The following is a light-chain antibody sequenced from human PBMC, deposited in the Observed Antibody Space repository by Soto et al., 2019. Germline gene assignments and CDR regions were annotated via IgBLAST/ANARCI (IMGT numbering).Light chain of an antibody. CDR1: QSVLYSSNNKNY. Sequence: DIVMTQSPDSLAVSLGERATINCKSSQSVLYSSNNKNYLAWYQQRPGQPPKLLIYWASTRESGVPDRFSGSGSGTDFTLTITSLPAEDVAVYYCQQYESTPPTFGPGTKLEIK. CDR3: QQYESTPPT. J-gene: IGKJ2*01. CDR2: WAS. V-gene: IGKV4-1*01.